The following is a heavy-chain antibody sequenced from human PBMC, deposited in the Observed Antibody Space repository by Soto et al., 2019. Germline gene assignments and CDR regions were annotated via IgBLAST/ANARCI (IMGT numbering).Heavy chain of an antibody. D-gene: IGHD5-18*01. V-gene: IGHV4-4*02. J-gene: IGHJ4*02. CDR2: VYHSGST. Sequence: PSETLSLTCAVSGGSISTSNWWSWVRQPPGKGLEWIGEVYHSGSTNYNPSFKSRVAMSVDKSKNQFSLKLNSVTAADTAVYYCARVQRDSAMGHFDYWGQGILVTVSS. CDR1: GGSISTSNW. CDR3: ARVQRDSAMGHFDY.